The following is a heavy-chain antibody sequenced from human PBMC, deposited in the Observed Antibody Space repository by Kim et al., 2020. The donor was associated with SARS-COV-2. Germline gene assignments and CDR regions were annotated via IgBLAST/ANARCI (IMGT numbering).Heavy chain of an antibody. V-gene: IGHV3-7*03. CDR1: GFTFSNYW. Sequence: GGSLRLSCAASGFTFSNYWMSWVRQTPGKGLEWVANIKTDDSQKYYVDSVKGRFTISRDNAKNTLYLQMNSLRAEDTAVYYCARDYYGSGMTHAMAVWGEGTPVTASS. CDR2: IKTDDSQK. J-gene: IGHJ6*04. CDR3: ARDYYGSGMTHAMAV. D-gene: IGHD3-10*01.